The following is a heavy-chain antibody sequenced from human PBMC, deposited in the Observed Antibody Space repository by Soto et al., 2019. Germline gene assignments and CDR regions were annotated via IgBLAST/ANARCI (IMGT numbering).Heavy chain of an antibody. J-gene: IGHJ4*02. CDR3: ATSRTNYYFDY. CDR2: INHSGST. Sequence: SETLSLTCAVYGGSFSGYYWSWIRQPPGKGLEWIGEINHSGSTNYNPSLKSRVTISVDTSKNQFSLKLSSVTAADTAVYYCATSRTNYYFDYWGQGTLVTVSS. V-gene: IGHV4-34*01. D-gene: IGHD2-2*01. CDR1: GGSFSGYY.